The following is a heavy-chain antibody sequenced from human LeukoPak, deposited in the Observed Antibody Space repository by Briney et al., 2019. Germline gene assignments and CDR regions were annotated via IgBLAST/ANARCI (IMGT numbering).Heavy chain of an antibody. CDR2: IIPSGTST. CDR1: GYTFTSYY. CDR3: ARGNIVATIEAYYSDY. Sequence: ASVKVSCKASGYTFTSYYMHWVRQAPGQGLEWMGIIIPSGTSTNYAQKFQGRVTMTRDTSTSTVYVELSGLRSEDTAVYYCARGNIVATIEAYYSDYWGQGTLVTVSS. J-gene: IGHJ4*02. D-gene: IGHD5-12*01. V-gene: IGHV1-46*01.